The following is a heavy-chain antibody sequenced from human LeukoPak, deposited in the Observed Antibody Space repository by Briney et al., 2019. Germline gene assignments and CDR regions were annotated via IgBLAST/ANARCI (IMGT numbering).Heavy chain of an antibody. CDR3: ARTLLWFGESFDAFDI. CDR1: GFTFSSYS. J-gene: IGHJ3*02. D-gene: IGHD3-10*01. CDR2: ISSSSSYI. Sequence: GGSLRLSCAASGFTFSSYSMNWVRQAPGKGLEWVSSISSSSSYIYYADSVKGRFTISRDNAKNSLYLQMNSLRAEDTAVYYCARTLLWFGESFDAFDIWGQGTMVTVSS. V-gene: IGHV3-21*01.